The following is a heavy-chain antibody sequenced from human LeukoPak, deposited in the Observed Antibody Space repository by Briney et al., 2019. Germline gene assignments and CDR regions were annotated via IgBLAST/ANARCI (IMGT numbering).Heavy chain of an antibody. D-gene: IGHD3-3*01. J-gene: IGHJ4*02. CDR1: GYTFTGYY. CDR2: INPNSGGT. CDR3: ARDSPATDSNFDY. Sequence: ASVKVSCKASGYTFTGYYMHWVRRAPGQGLEWMGRINPNSGGTNYAQKFQGRVTMTRDTSISTAYMELSRLRSDDMAVYYCARDSPATDSNFDYWGQGTLVTVSS. V-gene: IGHV1-2*06.